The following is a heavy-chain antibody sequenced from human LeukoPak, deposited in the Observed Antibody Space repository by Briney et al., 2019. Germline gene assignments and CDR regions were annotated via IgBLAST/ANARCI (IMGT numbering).Heavy chain of an antibody. D-gene: IGHD1-26*01. CDR1: GFTFSSYE. CDR3: ARVGPWVYYFDN. V-gene: IGHV3-48*03. J-gene: IGHJ4*02. Sequence: GGSLRLSCAASGFTFSSYEMNWVRQAPGKGLEWVSYISTAGGSKNYADSVKGRFTISRDNAKNSLYLQMNSLRAEDTAIYFCARVGPWVYYFDNWGQGTLVTVSS. CDR2: ISTAGGSK.